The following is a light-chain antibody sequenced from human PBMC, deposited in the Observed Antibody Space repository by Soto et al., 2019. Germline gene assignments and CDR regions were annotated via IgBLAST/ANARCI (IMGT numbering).Light chain of an antibody. V-gene: IGKV1-5*03. CDR2: KAS. J-gene: IGKJ1*01. CDR3: QQYHSYWT. Sequence: DIQMTQSPSALSAFVGDRVTITCRASQSINTWLAWYQQKPGKAPKLLIYKASNLESGVPSRFSGSGSGTEFTLTISSLQTDDFSTYYCQQYHSYWTFGQGTKVDIK. CDR1: QSINTW.